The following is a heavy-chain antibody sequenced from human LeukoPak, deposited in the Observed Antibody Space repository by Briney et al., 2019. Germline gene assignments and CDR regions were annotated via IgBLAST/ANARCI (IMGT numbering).Heavy chain of an antibody. CDR3: ARGGDSSGYYVSSGPFRIRGQDN. D-gene: IGHD3-22*01. CDR2: IYYSGST. V-gene: IGHV4-39*01. Sequence: SETLSLTCTVSGGSISSSSYYWGWIRQPPGKGLEWIGSIYYSGSTYYNPSLKSRVTISVDTSKNQFSLKLSSVTAADTAVYYCARGGDSSGYYVSSGPFRIRGQDNWGKGTLVTVSS. J-gene: IGHJ4*02. CDR1: GGSISSSSYY.